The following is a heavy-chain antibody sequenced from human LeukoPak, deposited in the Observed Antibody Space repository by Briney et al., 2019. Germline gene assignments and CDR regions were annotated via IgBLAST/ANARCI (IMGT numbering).Heavy chain of an antibody. Sequence: ASVKVSCKASGGTFSSYGISWVRQAPGQGLEWMGWISAYNGNTNYAQKLQGRVTMTTDTSTSTAYMELRSLRSDDTAVYYCARDHPRTSDAFDIWGQGTVVTVSS. CDR1: GGTFSSYG. D-gene: IGHD1-14*01. J-gene: IGHJ3*02. CDR3: ARDHPRTSDAFDI. CDR2: ISAYNGNT. V-gene: IGHV1-18*01.